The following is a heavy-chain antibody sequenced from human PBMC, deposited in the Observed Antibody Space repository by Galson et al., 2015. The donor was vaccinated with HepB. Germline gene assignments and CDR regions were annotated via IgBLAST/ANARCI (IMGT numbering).Heavy chain of an antibody. J-gene: IGHJ4*02. V-gene: IGHV3-30-3*01. CDR2: ISSLGDIE. CDR3: ARDAMGRGSGKFSAFDY. Sequence: SLRLACATPGFTFNTYTMHWVRQAPGKGLEGLATISSLGDIEYYAESVKGRFTNSRDNAKNILYLQVNSLRTDDTALYYCARDAMGRGSGKFSAFDYWGQGTLITVSS. CDR1: GFTFNTYT. D-gene: IGHD1-26*01.